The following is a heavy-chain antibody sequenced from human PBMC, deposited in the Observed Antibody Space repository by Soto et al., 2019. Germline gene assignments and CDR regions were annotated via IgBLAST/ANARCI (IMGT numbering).Heavy chain of an antibody. CDR1: DGSISSYY. V-gene: IGHV4-59*01. CDR3: ARSPDIAVGNYFDY. D-gene: IGHD2-2*01. Sequence: SETLSLTCTVSDGSISSYYWTWIRQPPGKGLEWVGYVYYSGTTYYNPSLQSRVTISVGTSKNQFSLMLSSVTAADTAVYYCARSPDIAVGNYFDYWGQGTLVTVSS. J-gene: IGHJ4*02. CDR2: VYYSGTT.